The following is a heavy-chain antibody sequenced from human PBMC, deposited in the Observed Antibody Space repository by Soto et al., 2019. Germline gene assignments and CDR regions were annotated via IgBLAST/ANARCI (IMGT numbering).Heavy chain of an antibody. V-gene: IGHV3-33*01. J-gene: IGHJ4*02. CDR2: IWYDGSNK. CDR3: ARAPVRKTQYYFDY. CDR1: GFTFSSYG. D-gene: IGHD2-8*01. Sequence: LRLSCAASGFTFSSYGMHWVRQAPGKGLEWVAVIWYDGSNKYYADSVKGRFTISRDNSKNTLYLQMNSLRAEDTAVYYCARAPVRKTQYYFDYWGQGTLVTVS.